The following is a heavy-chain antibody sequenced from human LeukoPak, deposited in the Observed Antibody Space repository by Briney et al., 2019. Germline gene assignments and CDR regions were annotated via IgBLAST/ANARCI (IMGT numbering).Heavy chain of an antibody. D-gene: IGHD6-6*01. Sequence: PGGSLRLSCTASGLSFSNCTMNWVRQVPGRGLEWVSSISSRGTFTNYAVSVQGRFTISRDNAQNSLYLHMGSLGVEDTAVYYCARDHSALFPLRNWFFDLWGRGTLVTVSS. CDR3: ARDHSALFPLRNWFFDL. J-gene: IGHJ2*01. CDR2: ISSRGTFT. V-gene: IGHV3-21*06. CDR1: GLSFSNCT.